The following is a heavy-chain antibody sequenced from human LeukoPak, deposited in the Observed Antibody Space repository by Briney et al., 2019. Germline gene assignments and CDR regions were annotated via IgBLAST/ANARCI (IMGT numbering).Heavy chain of an antibody. D-gene: IGHD3-22*01. CDR1: GGSITSGNW. CDR3: ARAIKYYYDSSGYYSTVRFDP. V-gene: IGHV4-4*02. J-gene: IGHJ5*02. CDR2: VYRSGST. Sequence: SETLSLTCAVSGGSITSGNWWSWVRQSPGKGLQWIGEVYRSGSTNFNPSLKSRVTISVDTSKNQFSLKLSSVTAADTAVYYCARAIKYYYDSSGYYSTVRFDPWGQGTLVTVSS.